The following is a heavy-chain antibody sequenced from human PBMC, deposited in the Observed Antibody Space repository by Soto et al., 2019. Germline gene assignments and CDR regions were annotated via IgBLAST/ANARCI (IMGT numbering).Heavy chain of an antibody. CDR1: GGSISSSSYY. V-gene: IGHV4-39*01. CDR3: ARGRMITFGGTRSSYMDV. Sequence: SETLSLTCTVSGGSISSSSYYWGWIRQPPGKGLEWIGSIYYSGSTYYNPSLKSRVTISVDTSKNQFSLKLSSVTAADTAVYYCARGRMITFGGTRSSYMDVWGKGTTVTVSS. D-gene: IGHD3-16*01. CDR2: IYYSGST. J-gene: IGHJ6*03.